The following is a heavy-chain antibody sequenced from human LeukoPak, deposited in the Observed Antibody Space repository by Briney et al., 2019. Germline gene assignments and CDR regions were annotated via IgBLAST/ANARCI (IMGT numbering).Heavy chain of an antibody. CDR3: ATGISSGWYSG. D-gene: IGHD6-19*01. J-gene: IGHJ4*02. CDR2: INPNSGGT. Sequence: ASVKVSCKASGYTFTGYYMHWVRQAPGQGLEWMGWINPNSGGTIYAQKFQGRVTMTEDTSTDTAYMELSSLRSEDTAVYYCATGISSGWYSGWGQGTLVTVSS. CDR1: GYTFTGYY. V-gene: IGHV1-2*02.